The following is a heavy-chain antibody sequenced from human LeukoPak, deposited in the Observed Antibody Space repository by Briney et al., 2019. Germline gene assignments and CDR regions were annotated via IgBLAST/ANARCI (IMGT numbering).Heavy chain of an antibody. CDR3: ARDAVIRGSGSSNWFDP. J-gene: IGHJ5*02. CDR2: INPNSGGT. Sequence: ASVKVSCKASGYTFTGYYMHWVRQAPGQGLEWMGWINPNSGGTNYAQKFQGRVTMTRDTSISTAYMELSRLRSDDTAVYLCARDAVIRGSGSSNWFDPWGQGTLVTVSS. D-gene: IGHD3-10*01. CDR1: GYTFTGYY. V-gene: IGHV1-2*02.